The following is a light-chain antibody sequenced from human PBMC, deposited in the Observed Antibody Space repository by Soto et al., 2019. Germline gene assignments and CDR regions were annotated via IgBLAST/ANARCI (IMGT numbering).Light chain of an antibody. CDR2: GAS. CDR1: QSVSSSY. V-gene: IGKV3D-7*01. CDR3: QQDYNLFT. Sequence: PGERVTLSCRASQSVSSSYLTWYQQKPGQAPRLLIYGASTRATSIPARFSGSGSGTDFTLTISSLQPEDFAVYYCQQDYNLFTFRPGTKVDIK. J-gene: IGKJ3*01.